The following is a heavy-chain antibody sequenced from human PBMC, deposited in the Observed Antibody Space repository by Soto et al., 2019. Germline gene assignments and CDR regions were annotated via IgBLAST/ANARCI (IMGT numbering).Heavy chain of an antibody. CDR2: IDPEDGET. Sequence: ASVKVSCEVSGHTLTELSMLWVRQIPGEGLEWMGGIDPEDGETIYAQKFQGRVTITRDTSASTAYMEMSSLRSEDTAVYYCARSIVVVTALDYWGQGTLVTVSS. CDR3: ARSIVVVTALDY. CDR1: GHTLTELS. D-gene: IGHD2-21*02. J-gene: IGHJ4*02. V-gene: IGHV1-24*01.